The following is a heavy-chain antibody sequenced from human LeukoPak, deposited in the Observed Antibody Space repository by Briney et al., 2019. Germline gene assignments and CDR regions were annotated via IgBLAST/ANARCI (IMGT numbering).Heavy chain of an antibody. V-gene: IGHV1-3*01. CDR3: ASKPRGESRPFDY. Sequence: ASVKGSCKASGYTFTAHAVHWVRRAPGQRLEWMGWINVANGDTGYSQKFQDRVTITRDTSASTGYMEMSSLISEDTAVYYCASKPRGESRPFDYWGQGTLVTVSS. J-gene: IGHJ4*02. CDR1: GYTFTAHA. CDR2: INVANGDT. D-gene: IGHD3-16*01.